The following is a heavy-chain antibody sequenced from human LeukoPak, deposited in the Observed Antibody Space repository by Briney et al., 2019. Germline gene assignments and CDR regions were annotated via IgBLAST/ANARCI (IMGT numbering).Heavy chain of an antibody. J-gene: IGHJ4*02. CDR3: VVGGSPGY. CDR1: GGSISSSSYY. Sequence: PSETLSLTCTVSGGSISSSSYYWGWIRQPPGKGLEWIGSIYYSGSTYYNPSLKSRVTISVDTSKNQFSLKLSSVTAADTAVYYCVVGGSPGYWGQGTLVTVSS. V-gene: IGHV4-39*01. D-gene: IGHD2-15*01. CDR2: IYYSGST.